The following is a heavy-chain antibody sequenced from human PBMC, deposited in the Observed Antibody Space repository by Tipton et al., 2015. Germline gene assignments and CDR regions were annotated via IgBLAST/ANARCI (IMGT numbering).Heavy chain of an antibody. CDR2: INYSGTT. D-gene: IGHD3-10*01. CDR1: GGSVSHYY. J-gene: IGHJ5*02. Sequence: TLSLTCTVSGGSVSHYYWGWIRQPPGKGLEWIGYINYSGTTYYNPTLKSQFTISLDTSKNQFSLTLSPVTAADTAVYYCARAVVRGVIIPNWFDPWGQGTLVTVSS. V-gene: IGHV4-59*06. CDR3: ARAVVRGVIIPNWFDP.